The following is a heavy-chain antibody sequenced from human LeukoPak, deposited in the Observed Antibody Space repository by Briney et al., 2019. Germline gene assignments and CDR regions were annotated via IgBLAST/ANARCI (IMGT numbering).Heavy chain of an antibody. Sequence: GGSLRLSCAASGFSFSSSWMSWVRQAPGKGLEWVANIKPDGSEKYYVDSVKGRFTISRDNAKKSLYLQMNSLRAEDTALYYCARDTVGATDYWGQGTLVTVSS. CDR2: IKPDGSEK. CDR1: GFSFSSSW. D-gene: IGHD1-26*01. J-gene: IGHJ4*02. CDR3: ARDTVGATDY. V-gene: IGHV3-7*01.